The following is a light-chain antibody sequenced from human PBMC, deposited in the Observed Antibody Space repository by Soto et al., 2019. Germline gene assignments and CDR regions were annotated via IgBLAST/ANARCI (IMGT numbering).Light chain of an antibody. CDR3: CSYAGSSSYV. CDR1: SSDVGSYNL. V-gene: IGLV2-23*02. Sequence: QPASVSGSPGQSITISCTGTSSDVGSYNLVSWYQQHPGKAPKLMIYEVSKRPSGVSNRFSGSKSGNTASLTISGLQAEDEADYYCCSYAGSSSYVFGTGTKLTVL. J-gene: IGLJ1*01. CDR2: EVS.